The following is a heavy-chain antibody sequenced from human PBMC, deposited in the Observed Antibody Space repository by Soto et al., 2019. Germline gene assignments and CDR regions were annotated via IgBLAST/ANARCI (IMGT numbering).Heavy chain of an antibody. D-gene: IGHD3-22*01. CDR2: ISYDGSNR. J-gene: IGHJ3*02. Sequence: HPWGSLRLSCAASGFTFSSYAMHWVRQAPGKGLEWVAVISYDGSNRYYADSVKGRFTISRDNSKNTLYLQMNSLRAEDTAVYYCARDPYYYDSSGNDAFDIWGQGTMVTVSS. V-gene: IGHV3-30-3*01. CDR3: ARDPYYYDSSGNDAFDI. CDR1: GFTFSSYA.